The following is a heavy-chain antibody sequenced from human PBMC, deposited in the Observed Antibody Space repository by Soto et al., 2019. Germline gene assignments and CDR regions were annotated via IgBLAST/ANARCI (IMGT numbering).Heavy chain of an antibody. CDR1: GGSFSDYY. J-gene: IGHJ4*02. CDR2: INPSGST. V-gene: IGHV4-34*01. Sequence: KPSETLSLTCAVYGGSFSDYYWSWIRQPPGKGLEWIGEINPSGSTNYNPSLKSRVTISVDTSKNQFSLKLSSVTAADTAVYYCARGLPGYSSSWYDYWGQGALVTVSS. CDR3: ARGLPGYSSSWYDY. D-gene: IGHD6-13*01.